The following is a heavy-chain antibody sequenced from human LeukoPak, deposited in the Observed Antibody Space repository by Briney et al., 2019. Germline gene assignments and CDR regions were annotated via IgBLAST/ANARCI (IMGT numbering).Heavy chain of an antibody. CDR3: ARVVWNYGPHGFDP. J-gene: IGHJ5*02. D-gene: IGHD1-7*01. CDR2: FDPEDGET. Sequence: GASVKVSCKVSGYTLTELSMHWVRQAPGKGLEWMGGFDPEDGETIYAQKFQGRVTITTDESTSTAYMELSSLRSEDTAVYYCARVVWNYGPHGFDPWGQGTLVTVSS. CDR1: GYTLTELS. V-gene: IGHV1-24*01.